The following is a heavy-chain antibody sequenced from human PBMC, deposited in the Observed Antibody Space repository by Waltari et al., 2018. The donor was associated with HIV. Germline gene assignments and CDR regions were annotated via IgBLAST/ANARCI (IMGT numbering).Heavy chain of an antibody. Sequence: QVQLVESGGGVVQPGMSLRLSCAGAKFSFSSYGMHWVRQDPGKGLELVAVIWFDGSYKYYAHSVKGRFTISRDNSKNTVYLQMNSLRTEDTAVYFCARDGSGWYGSFDYWGQGTPVTVSS. CDR2: IWFDGSYK. CDR1: KFSFSSYG. V-gene: IGHV3-33*01. J-gene: IGHJ4*02. CDR3: ARDGSGWYGSFDY. D-gene: IGHD6-19*01.